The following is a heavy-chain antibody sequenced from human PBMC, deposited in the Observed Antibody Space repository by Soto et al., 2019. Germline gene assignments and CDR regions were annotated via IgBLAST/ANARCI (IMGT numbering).Heavy chain of an antibody. Sequence: QVQLVQSGAEVKKPGASVKVSCKASGFTFTNYFFHWVRQAPRQGLEWMGIISTYDGSTNYVESLQGRVTMTSDTYTSTVYMEQSSLRSEDTAVYYCARGDDSGSSGFYYYNSMDAWGHGTTVTVSS. D-gene: IGHD1-26*01. CDR2: ISTYDGST. CDR3: ARGDDSGSSGFYYYNSMDA. CDR1: GFTFTNYF. V-gene: IGHV1-46*01. J-gene: IGHJ6*02.